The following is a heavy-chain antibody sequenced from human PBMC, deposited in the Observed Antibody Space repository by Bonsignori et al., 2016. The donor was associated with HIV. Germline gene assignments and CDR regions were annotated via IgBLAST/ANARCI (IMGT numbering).Heavy chain of an antibody. J-gene: IGHJ3*02. CDR2: ISSSGSTI. D-gene: IGHD3-22*01. CDR3: ARDKKSITMIVVAITKGAFDI. V-gene: IGHV3-48*03. Sequence: VRQMPGKGLEWVSYISSSGSTIYYADSVKGRFTISRDNAKNSLYLQMNSLRAEDTAVYYCARDKKSITMIVVAITKGAFDIWGQGTMVTVSS.